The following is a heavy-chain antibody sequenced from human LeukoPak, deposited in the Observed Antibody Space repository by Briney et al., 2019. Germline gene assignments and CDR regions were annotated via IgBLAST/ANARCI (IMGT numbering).Heavy chain of an antibody. CDR1: GGSISSYY. CDR2: IYTSGST. Sequence: SETPSLTCTVSGGSISSYYWSWIRQPPGKGLEWIGHIYTSGSTNYNPSLKSRVTISVDTSKNQFSLKLSSVTAADTAVYYCARQGGSGSFYNSIYYYYYYMDVWGEGTTVTVSS. J-gene: IGHJ6*03. CDR3: ARQGGSGSFYNSIYYYYYYMDV. D-gene: IGHD3-10*01. V-gene: IGHV4-4*08.